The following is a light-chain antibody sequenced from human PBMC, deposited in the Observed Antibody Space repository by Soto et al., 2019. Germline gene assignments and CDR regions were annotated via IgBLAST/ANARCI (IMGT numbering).Light chain of an antibody. CDR3: QQYKDYWP. V-gene: IGKV1-5*01. CDR1: QSVRNC. J-gene: IGKJ1*01. Sequence: DIQMTQSPSTLSASVGDSVTINCRASQSVRNCLAWYQHKPGKAPHLLIYDVSTLRSGVSSRFGGSGSGTEFTLTITSLQPEDSATYYCQQYKDYWPFGQGTKVEI. CDR2: DVS.